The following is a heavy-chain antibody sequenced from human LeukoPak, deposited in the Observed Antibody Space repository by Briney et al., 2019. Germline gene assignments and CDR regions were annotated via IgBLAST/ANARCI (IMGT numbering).Heavy chain of an antibody. CDR3: AKDKSSLIVGLTALDY. Sequence: GGSLRVSRADSRFTFHDYTMHWVRPPPRKGLKWVSLISWDGGSTYYADYVKGRITISRDNSQNSLYLQMNSLRTEDTALYYCAKDKSSLIVGLTALDYWGQGTLVTVSS. D-gene: IGHD1-26*01. CDR1: RFTFHDYT. CDR2: ISWDGGST. J-gene: IGHJ4*02. V-gene: IGHV3-43*01.